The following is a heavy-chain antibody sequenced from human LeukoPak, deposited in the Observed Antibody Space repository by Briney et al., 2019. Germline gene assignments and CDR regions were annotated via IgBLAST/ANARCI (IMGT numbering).Heavy chain of an antibody. CDR1: GGSISSYY. CDR3: ASGEGDEAPGWFDP. CDR2: IYHSGST. Sequence: SETLSLTCTVSGGSISSYYWSWIRQPPGKGLEWIGEIYHSGSTNYNPSLKSRVTISVDKSKNQFSLKLSSVTAADTAVYYCASGEGDEAPGWFDPWGQGTLVTVSS. V-gene: IGHV4-59*12. D-gene: IGHD3-16*01. J-gene: IGHJ5*02.